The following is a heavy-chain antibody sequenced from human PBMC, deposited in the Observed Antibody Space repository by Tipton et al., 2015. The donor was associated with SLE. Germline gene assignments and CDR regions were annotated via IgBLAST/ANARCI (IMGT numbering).Heavy chain of an antibody. CDR1: GGSISSHY. J-gene: IGHJ4*02. V-gene: IGHV4-59*11. D-gene: IGHD2-2*03. CDR2: IYYSGST. CDR3: ARLGYCSSTSCRGRNFDY. Sequence: TLSLTCTVSGGSISSHYWNWIRQPPGKGLEWIGYIYYSGSTNYNPSLKSRVTISVDTSKNQFSLKLSSVTAADTAVYYCARLGYCSSTSCRGRNFDYWGQGTLVTVSS.